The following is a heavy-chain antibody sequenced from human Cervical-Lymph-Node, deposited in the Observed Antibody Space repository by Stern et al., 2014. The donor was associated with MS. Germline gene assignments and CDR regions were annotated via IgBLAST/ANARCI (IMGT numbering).Heavy chain of an antibody. CDR1: GG. D-gene: IGHD3-10*01. CDR3: ARGAGDNWFDP. J-gene: IGHJ5*02. CDR2: IIRPVGTA. V-gene: IGHV1-69*06. Sequence: VQLLQSGADVKKPGSSVRVSCKAYGGISWLRQAPGQGLEWVGGIIRPVGTAHYSQKFQGRLPITADKSTDTTYMELSSLRSDDTAVYFCARGAGDNWFDPWGQGTLVSVSS.